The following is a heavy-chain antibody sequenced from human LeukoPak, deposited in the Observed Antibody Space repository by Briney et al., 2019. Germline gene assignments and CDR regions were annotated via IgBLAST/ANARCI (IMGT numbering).Heavy chain of an antibody. CDR1: GFTFSDYY. Sequence: GGSLRLSCAASGFTFSDYYMSWIRQAPGKGLEWVSYISSSASTIYYTDSVKGRFTISRDNAKKSMYLQMNSLRAEDTAVYYCARARPGYCSGGSCYLDAFDIWGQGTMVTVSS. CDR3: ARARPGYCSGGSCYLDAFDI. CDR2: ISSSASTI. D-gene: IGHD2-15*01. J-gene: IGHJ3*02. V-gene: IGHV3-11*04.